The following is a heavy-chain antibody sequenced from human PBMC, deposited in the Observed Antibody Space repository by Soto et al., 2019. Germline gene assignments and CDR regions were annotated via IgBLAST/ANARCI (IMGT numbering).Heavy chain of an antibody. CDR3: TSSPPLRFLEWLSTP. CDR2: IRSKANSYAT. V-gene: IGHV3-73*02. CDR1: EFTFSGSA. J-gene: IGHJ5*02. Sequence: EVQLVESGGGLVQPGGSLKLSCAASEFTFSGSAMHWVRQASGKGLEWVGRIRSKANSYATAYAASVKGRFTISRDDSKNTAYLQMNSLKTEDTAVYYCTSSPPLRFLEWLSTPWGQGTLVTVSS. D-gene: IGHD3-3*01.